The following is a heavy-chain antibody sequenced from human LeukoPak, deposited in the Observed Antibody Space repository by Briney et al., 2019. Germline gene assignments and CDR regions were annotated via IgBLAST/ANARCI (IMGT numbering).Heavy chain of an antibody. CDR1: GFRFGDYW. Sequence: GGSLRLSCAASGFRFGDYWMTWARHIPGKGLEWVANIKQGGAEKHYAESVEGRFIISRDNAKNSLYLEMDILKVEDTAVYYCARVGAWDLQRVFEYWGQGTLVTVSS. CDR3: ARVGAWDLQRVFEY. D-gene: IGHD1-26*01. J-gene: IGHJ4*02. V-gene: IGHV3-7*01. CDR2: IKQGGAEK.